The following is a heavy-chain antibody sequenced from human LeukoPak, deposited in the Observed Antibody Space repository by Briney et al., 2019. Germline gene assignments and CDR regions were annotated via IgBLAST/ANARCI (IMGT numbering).Heavy chain of an antibody. V-gene: IGHV3-7*01. CDR2: IKQDGSEK. Sequence: GSLRLSCAASGFTFSSYWMSWVRQAPGQGLEWVANIKQDGSEKYYVDSVKGRFTISRDNAKNSLYLQMNSLRAVDTAVYYCARTTERWLQFYRYWGQGTLVTVSS. J-gene: IGHJ4*02. D-gene: IGHD5-24*01. CDR3: ARTTERWLQFYRY. CDR1: GFTFSSYW.